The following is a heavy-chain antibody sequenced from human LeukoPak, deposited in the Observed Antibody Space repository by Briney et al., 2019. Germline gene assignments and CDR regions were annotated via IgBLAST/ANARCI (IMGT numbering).Heavy chain of an antibody. V-gene: IGHV4-39*01. CDR3: ARHDIAADY. Sequence: PSETLSLTCTVSGGSISSSSYYWGWIRQPPGKGLEWIGSIYYSGSTYSNPSLKSRVTISVDTSKTQFSLKLRSVTAADTAVYYCARHDIAADYWGQGTLVTVSS. J-gene: IGHJ4*02. CDR2: IYYSGST. D-gene: IGHD6-13*01. CDR1: GGSISSSSYY.